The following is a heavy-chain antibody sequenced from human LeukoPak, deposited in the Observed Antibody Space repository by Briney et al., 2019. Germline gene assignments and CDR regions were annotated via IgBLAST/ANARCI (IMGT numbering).Heavy chain of an antibody. Sequence: GGSLRPSCAASGFTFSSYWMSWVRQAPGKGLEWVANIKQDGSEKYYVDSVKGRFTISRDNAKNSLYLQMNSLRAEDTAVYYCARDLRITIFGVVIIYDYWGQGTLATVSS. V-gene: IGHV3-7*01. CDR1: GFTFSSYW. CDR3: ARDLRITIFGVVIIYDY. J-gene: IGHJ4*02. D-gene: IGHD3-3*01. CDR2: IKQDGSEK.